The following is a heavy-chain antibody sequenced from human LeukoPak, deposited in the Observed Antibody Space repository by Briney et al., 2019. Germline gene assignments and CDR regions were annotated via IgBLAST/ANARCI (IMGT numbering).Heavy chain of an antibody. V-gene: IGHV3-23*01. Sequence: GGSLILSCAASGFTFSNYAVSWVRQAPGKGLDWVSVISGPGTSTSYGNSVKGRFTISRDNSKNTVFLQMNSLRAEDTAVCYCARGGWVSSDAFDVWGQGTMVTVSS. CDR3: ARGGWVSSDAFDV. CDR2: ISGPGTST. D-gene: IGHD5/OR15-5a*01. CDR1: GFTFSNYA. J-gene: IGHJ3*01.